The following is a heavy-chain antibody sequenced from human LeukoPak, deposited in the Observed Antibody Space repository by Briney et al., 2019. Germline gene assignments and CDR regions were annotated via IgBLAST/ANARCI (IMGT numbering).Heavy chain of an antibody. V-gene: IGHV4-4*07. CDR3: ARLVTLVRGVQKFSMDV. J-gene: IGHJ6*03. CDR1: VGSISSYY. D-gene: IGHD3-10*01. CDR2: INTSGST. Sequence: SETLSLTCSVSVGSISSYYGSWMRRPAGKGLEWIGRINTSGSTKYNPSLKSRITMSVDTSKNQFSLKLSSVTAADTAVYYCARLVTLVRGVQKFSMDVWGKGTTVSVSS.